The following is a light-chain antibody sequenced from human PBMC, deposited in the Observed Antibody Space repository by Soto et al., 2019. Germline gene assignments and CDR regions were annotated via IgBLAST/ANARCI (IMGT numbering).Light chain of an antibody. CDR3: SSYTSSSFYV. CDR2: DVS. CDR1: SSDVGGYNY. V-gene: IGLV2-14*01. J-gene: IGLJ1*01. Sequence: QSALTQPASVSGSPGQSITISCTGTSSDVGGYNYVSWYQQHPGKAPKLMIYDVSNRPSGVSNRFSGSKSGNTASLTISGLQNEHEADYYCSSYTSSSFYVFGTGTKLTVL.